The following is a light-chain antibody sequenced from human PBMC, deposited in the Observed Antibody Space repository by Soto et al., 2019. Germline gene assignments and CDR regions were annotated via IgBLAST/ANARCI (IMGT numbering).Light chain of an antibody. CDR3: QLYGSSPPLT. J-gene: IGKJ4*01. Sequence: EIVLTQSPGTLSLSPGERATLSCRASQSVSSSYLAWYQQKPGQAPRLLIYGASSRATGIPDRFSGRGSGTDFTLIISRLEPEDFAVYYCQLYGSSPPLTFGGGTKVEI. CDR1: QSVSSSY. V-gene: IGKV3-20*01. CDR2: GAS.